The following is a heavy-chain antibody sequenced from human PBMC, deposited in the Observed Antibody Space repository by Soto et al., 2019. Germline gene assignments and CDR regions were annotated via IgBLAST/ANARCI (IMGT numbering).Heavy chain of an antibody. Sequence: PSETLSLTCAVYSGSFSGYYWSWIRQPPGKGLEWIGEINHSGSTNYNPSLKSRVTISVDTSKNQFSLKLSSVTAADTAVYYCARGDYDYIWGSYRYRTDAFDIWGQGTMVTV. CDR3: ARGDYDYIWGSYRYRTDAFDI. J-gene: IGHJ3*02. CDR1: SGSFSGYY. CDR2: INHSGST. D-gene: IGHD3-16*02. V-gene: IGHV4-34*01.